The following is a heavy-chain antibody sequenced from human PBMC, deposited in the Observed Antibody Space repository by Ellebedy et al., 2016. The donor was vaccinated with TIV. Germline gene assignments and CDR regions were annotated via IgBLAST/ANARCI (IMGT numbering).Heavy chain of an antibody. V-gene: IGHV3-21*01. D-gene: IGHD3-3*01. J-gene: IGHJ4*02. CDR3: ARASSGYLDY. CDR2: ISSSSSYI. Sequence: GESLKISXAASGFTFSSYSMNWVRQAPGKGLEWVSSISSSSSYIYYADSVKGRFTISRDNAKNSLYLQMNSLRAEDTAVYYCARASSGYLDYWGQGTLVTVSS. CDR1: GFTFSSYS.